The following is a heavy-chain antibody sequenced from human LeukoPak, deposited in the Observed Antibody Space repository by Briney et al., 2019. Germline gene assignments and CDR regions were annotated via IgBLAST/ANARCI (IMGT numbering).Heavy chain of an antibody. D-gene: IGHD3-22*01. Sequence: SETLSSTCTVSGGSISSYYWSWIRQPPGKGLEWIGYIYYSGSTNYNPSLKSRVTISLDTSKNQFSLKLSSVTAADTAVYYCARRKYYYDSSGYYWDYWGQGTLVTVSS. J-gene: IGHJ4*02. CDR3: ARRKYYYDSSGYYWDY. CDR2: IYYSGST. CDR1: GGSISSYY. V-gene: IGHV4-59*08.